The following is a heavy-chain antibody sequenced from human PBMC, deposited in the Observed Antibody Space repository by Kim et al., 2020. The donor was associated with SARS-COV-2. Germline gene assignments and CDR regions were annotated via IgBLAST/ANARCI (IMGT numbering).Heavy chain of an antibody. CDR2: INPNDGHT. D-gene: IGHD1-26*01. V-gene: IGHV1-2*04. CDR3: VRDIEPPGRWDYDY. CDR1: GYTFGDYY. Sequence: ASVKVSCKASGYTFGDYYIHWVRQAPGQGLEWMGWINPNDGHTNYAQSFQGWVTMTRDASISTAYMELSRLGPGDTAVYYCVRDIEPPGRWDYDYWGQGT. J-gene: IGHJ4*02.